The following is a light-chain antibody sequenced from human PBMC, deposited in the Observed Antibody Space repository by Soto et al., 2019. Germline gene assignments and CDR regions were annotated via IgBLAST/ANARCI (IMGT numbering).Light chain of an antibody. V-gene: IGLV2-14*01. J-gene: IGLJ1*01. Sequence: QSVLTQPASVSGSPGQSIAISCTGTSSDVGGYKYVSWYQQHPGKAPKLMIYDVSSRPSGVSDRFSGSKSGNTASLTISGLQVEEGADYYCTSYTSSSTYVFGTGTKVTVL. CDR2: DVS. CDR1: SSDVGGYKY. CDR3: TSYTSSSTYV.